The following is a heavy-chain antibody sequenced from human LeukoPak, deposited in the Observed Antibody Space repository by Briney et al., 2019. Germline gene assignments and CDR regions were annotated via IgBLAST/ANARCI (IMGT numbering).Heavy chain of an antibody. CDR1: EFTVSNYW. CDR2: INQDGSEK. V-gene: IGHV3-7*01. J-gene: IGHJ6*02. Sequence: GGSLRLSCAASEFTVSNYWMTWVRQAPGKGLEWVANINQDGSEKYYVDSVKGRFTISRDNAKKSLWLQMNSLRAEDTAVYYCTKQGVTLVRGILSYGMDVWGQGTSVSVSS. D-gene: IGHD3-10*01. CDR3: TKQGVTLVRGILSYGMDV.